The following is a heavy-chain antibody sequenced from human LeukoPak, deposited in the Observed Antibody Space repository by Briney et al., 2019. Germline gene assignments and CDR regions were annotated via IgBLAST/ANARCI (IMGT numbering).Heavy chain of an antibody. CDR2: ISSSSSST. J-gene: IGHJ3*02. Sequence: GGSLRLSCATSGFTFSDYYMSWIRQAPGKGLEWVAYISSSSSSTNYADSVKGRFTISRDNAKNSLYLQMNSLRAEDTAVYYCARVPGKYAFDIWGQGTMVTVSA. CDR3: ARVPGKYAFDI. V-gene: IGHV3-11*05. CDR1: GFTFSDYY. D-gene: IGHD3-10*01.